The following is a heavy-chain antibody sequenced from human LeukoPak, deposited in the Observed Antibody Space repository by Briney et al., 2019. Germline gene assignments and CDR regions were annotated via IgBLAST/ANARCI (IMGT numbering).Heavy chain of an antibody. V-gene: IGHV4-34*01. CDR2: INHSGST. J-gene: IGHJ4*02. Sequence: SETLSLTCAVYGGSFSGYYWSWIRQPPGKGLEWIGEINHSGSTNYNPSLKSRVTISVDTSKNQFSLKLSSVTAADTAVYYCARVYPHYYDSSGYFYDYWGQGTQVTVSS. D-gene: IGHD3-22*01. CDR3: ARVYPHYYDSSGYFYDY. CDR1: GGSFSGYY.